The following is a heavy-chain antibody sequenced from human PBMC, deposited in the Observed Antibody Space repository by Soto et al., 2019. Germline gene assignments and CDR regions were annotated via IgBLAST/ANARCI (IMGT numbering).Heavy chain of an antibody. V-gene: IGHV4-30-2*01. CDR3: ARESFYDSGGFHGFDY. J-gene: IGHJ4*02. CDR2: IYHSGST. CDR1: GGYISSGGYS. D-gene: IGHD3-22*01. Sequence: PSETLSLTCAVSGGYISSGGYSWSWIRQPPGKGLEWIGYIYHSGSTYYNPSLKSRVTISVDRSKNQFSLKLSSVTAADTAVYYCARESFYDSGGFHGFDYWGQGTLVTVSS.